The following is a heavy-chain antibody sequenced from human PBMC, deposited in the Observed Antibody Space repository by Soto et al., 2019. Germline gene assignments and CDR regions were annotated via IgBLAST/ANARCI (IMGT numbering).Heavy chain of an antibody. V-gene: IGHV4-30-2*01. CDR2: INHLETT. CDR1: GASITVGGYS. J-gene: IGHJ4*02. CDR3: ARGGGSDSFDY. D-gene: IGHD1-26*01. Sequence: SETLSLTCTVSGASITVGGYSWSWIRQTPGKGLEWIGYINHLETTFYNPSFESRLTLSIDRAKNQFSLKLHSTSAADRAVYFCARGGGSDSFDYWGQGILVTVPS.